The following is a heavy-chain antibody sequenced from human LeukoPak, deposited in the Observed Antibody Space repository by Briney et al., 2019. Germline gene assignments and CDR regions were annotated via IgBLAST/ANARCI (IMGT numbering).Heavy chain of an antibody. V-gene: IGHV1-18*04. CDR1: GYTFTDYY. Sequence: GASVKVSCKASGYTFTDYYLHWVRQAPGQGLEWMGWISAYNGNTNYAQKLQGRVTMTTDTSTSTAYMELRSLRSDDTAVYYCARDYEATSNSDYWGQGTLVTVSS. CDR3: ARDYEATSNSDY. J-gene: IGHJ4*02. CDR2: ISAYNGNT. D-gene: IGHD5-12*01.